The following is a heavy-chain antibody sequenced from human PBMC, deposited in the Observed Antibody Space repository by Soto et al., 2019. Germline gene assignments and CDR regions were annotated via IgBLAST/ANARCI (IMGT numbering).Heavy chain of an antibody. J-gene: IGHJ5*02. Sequence: SQTLSLTCAISGYSVSSNSAAWNWIRQSPSRGLEWLGRTYYRSKWYNDYAVSVKSRITINPDTSKNQFSLQLNSVTPEDTAVYYCARSPYCTNGVCLKNWFDPWGQGTLVTVSS. CDR2: TYYRSKWYN. CDR3: ARSPYCTNGVCLKNWFDP. V-gene: IGHV6-1*01. D-gene: IGHD2-8*01. CDR1: GYSVSSNSAA.